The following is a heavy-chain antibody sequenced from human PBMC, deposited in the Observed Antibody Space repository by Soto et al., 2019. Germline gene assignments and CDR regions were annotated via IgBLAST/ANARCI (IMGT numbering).Heavy chain of an antibody. V-gene: IGHV1-69*02. Sequence: ASVKVSCKASGGTFSSYTISWVRQAPGQGLEWMGRIIPILGIANYAQKFQGRVTITADKSTSTAYMELSSLRSEDTAVYYCARATPTRSQRGYCSGGSCYEARYFDYWGQGTLVTVSS. CDR1: GGTFSSYT. J-gene: IGHJ4*02. D-gene: IGHD2-15*01. CDR2: IIPILGIA. CDR3: ARATPTRSQRGYCSGGSCYEARYFDY.